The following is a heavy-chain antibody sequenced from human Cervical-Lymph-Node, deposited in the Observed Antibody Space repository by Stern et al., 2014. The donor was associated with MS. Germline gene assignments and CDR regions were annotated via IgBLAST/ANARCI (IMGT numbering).Heavy chain of an antibody. CDR3: ARYQYYYDSSGFDY. Sequence: EVQLEECGGGLVKPGGSLRLSCAASGFTFSHYSMNWVRQAPGKGLEWVSSISSSSSYIYYADSVNGRFTISRDNAKNSLYLQMNSLRAEDTAVYYCARYQYYYDSSGFDYWGQGTLVTVSS. J-gene: IGHJ4*02. CDR2: ISSSSSYI. D-gene: IGHD3-22*01. V-gene: IGHV3-21*01. CDR1: GFTFSHYS.